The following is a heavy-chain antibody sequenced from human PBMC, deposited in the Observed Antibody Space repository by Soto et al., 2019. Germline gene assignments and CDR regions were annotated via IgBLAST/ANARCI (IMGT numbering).Heavy chain of an antibody. V-gene: IGHV3-53*04. J-gene: IGHJ4*02. CDR3: ARGGGPFINSVTNPFDY. CDR1: GFSVSNNY. Sequence: PGGSLRLSCVVSGFSVSNNYMSWVRQAPGKGLDWVSVIFADGTTYYVDSVKGRFTISRHNSKNTLYLQMDSLRTEDTAVYYCARGGGPFINSVTNPFDYWGQGT. CDR2: IFADGTT. D-gene: IGHD4-17*01.